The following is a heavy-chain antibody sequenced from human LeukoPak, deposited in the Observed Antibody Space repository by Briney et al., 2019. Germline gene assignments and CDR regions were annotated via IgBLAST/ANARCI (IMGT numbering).Heavy chain of an antibody. V-gene: IGHV3-48*03. CDR3: AKDLLPLAAAVAKD. Sequence: GGSLRLSCAASGFTFSSYEMNWVRQAPGKGLEWVSYISSSGSTIYYADSVKGRFTISRDNAKNSLYLQMNSLRAEDTAVYYCAKDLLPLAAAVAKDWGQGTLVTVSS. J-gene: IGHJ4*02. D-gene: IGHD6-13*01. CDR2: ISSSGSTI. CDR1: GFTFSSYE.